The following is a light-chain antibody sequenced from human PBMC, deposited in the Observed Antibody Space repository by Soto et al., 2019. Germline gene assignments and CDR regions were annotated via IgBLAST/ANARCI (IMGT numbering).Light chain of an antibody. V-gene: IGKV3-20*01. CDR3: QQYGSSPRGT. CDR2: GAS. CDR1: QSVSSSY. Sequence: EIVLTQSPGTLSLSPGERATLSCRASQSVSSSYLAWYQQKPGQAPRLLIYGASSKATGIPDRFSGSGSGTDFTLTFSRLEPEDFAVYYCQQYGSSPRGTFGQGTKVDIK. J-gene: IGKJ1*01.